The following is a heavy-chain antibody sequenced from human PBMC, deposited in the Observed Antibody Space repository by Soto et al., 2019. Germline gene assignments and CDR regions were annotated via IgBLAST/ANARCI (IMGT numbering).Heavy chain of an antibody. Sequence: SVKVSCTVSGGSFSSFSINWVRQAPGQRFEWMGGIIPILGTANFTQKFQDRVTFTADESTATAYMTLSSLTSEDTAFYYCTSFDSNGYYPQNNYWGPGTQVTVYS. V-gene: IGHV1-69*13. CDR3: TSFDSNGYYPQNNY. CDR2: IIPILGTA. D-gene: IGHD3-22*01. CDR1: GGSFSSFS. J-gene: IGHJ4*02.